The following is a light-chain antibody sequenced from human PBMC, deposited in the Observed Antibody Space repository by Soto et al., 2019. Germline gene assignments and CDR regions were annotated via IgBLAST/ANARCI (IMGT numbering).Light chain of an antibody. Sequence: QTVVTQEPSLTVSPGGTVTLTCGSSTGAVTNGHYPCWFQQKPGQAPRTLIYDTTNRHSWTPARFSGSLLGGKAALTLSGAQPEDEAEYYCLLSYNGPYVFGTGTKLTVL. CDR2: DTT. V-gene: IGLV7-46*01. CDR3: LLSYNGPYV. J-gene: IGLJ1*01. CDR1: TGAVTNGHY.